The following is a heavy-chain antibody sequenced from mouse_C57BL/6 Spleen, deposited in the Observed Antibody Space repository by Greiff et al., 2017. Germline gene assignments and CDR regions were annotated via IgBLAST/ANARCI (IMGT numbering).Heavy chain of an antibody. J-gene: IGHJ4*01. CDR2: IDPETGGT. V-gene: IGHV1-15*01. CDR3: TRGHYGSSYGAMDY. Sequence: QVQLQQSGAELVRPGASVTLSCKASGYTFTDYEMHWVKQTPVHGLEWIGAIDPETGGTAYNQKFKGKAILTADKSSSTAYMELRSLTSEDSAVYYCTRGHYGSSYGAMDYWGQGTSVTVSS. D-gene: IGHD1-1*01. CDR1: GYTFTDYE.